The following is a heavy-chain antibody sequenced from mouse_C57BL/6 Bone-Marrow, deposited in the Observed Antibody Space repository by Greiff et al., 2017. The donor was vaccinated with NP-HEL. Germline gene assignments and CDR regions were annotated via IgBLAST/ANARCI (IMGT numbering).Heavy chain of an antibody. V-gene: IGHV1-59*01. D-gene: IGHD1-1*01. CDR1: GYTFTSYW. Sequence: VQLQQPGAELVRPGTSVKLSCKASGYTFTSYWMHWVKQRPGQGLEWIGVIAPSDSYTNYNQKFKGKATLTVDTSSITAYMQLSSLTSEDSAVYYCARRRGSSFYWYFDVWGTGTTVTVSS. CDR3: ARRRGSSFYWYFDV. CDR2: IAPSDSYT. J-gene: IGHJ1*03.